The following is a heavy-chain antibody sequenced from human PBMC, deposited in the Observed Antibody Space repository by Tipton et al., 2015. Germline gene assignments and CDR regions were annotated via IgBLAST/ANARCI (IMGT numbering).Heavy chain of an antibody. CDR2: IYYSGST. V-gene: IGHV4-39*07. CDR3: ARSQRRHQDY. D-gene: IGHD1-1*01. CDR1: GGSISSSTYY. J-gene: IGHJ4*02. Sequence: TLSLTCTVSGGSISSSTYYWGWIRQPPGKGLEWIGSIYYSGSTSYNPSLKSRVTISIDTSKNQFSLKLTSVTAADTAVYYCARSQRRHQDYWGQGTLVTVSS.